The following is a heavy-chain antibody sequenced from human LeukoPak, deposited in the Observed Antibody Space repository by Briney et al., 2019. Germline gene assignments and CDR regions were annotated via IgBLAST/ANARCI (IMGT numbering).Heavy chain of an antibody. D-gene: IGHD1-26*01. CDR1: GGSFSGYY. CDR2: INHSGST. V-gene: IGHV4-34*01. J-gene: IGHJ4*02. CDR3: ARHLGRGVGEVFDY. Sequence: SKTLSLTCAVYGGSFSGYYWSWIRQPPGKGLEWIGEINHSGSTNYNPSLKSRVTISVDTSKNQFSLKLSSVTAADTAVYYCARHLGRGVGEVFDYWGQGTLVTVSS.